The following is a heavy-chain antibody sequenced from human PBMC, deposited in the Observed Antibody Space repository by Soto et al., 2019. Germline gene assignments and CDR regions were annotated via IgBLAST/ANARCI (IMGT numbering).Heavy chain of an antibody. V-gene: IGHV4-34*01. Sequence: SETLSLTCAVYGGSFSGYYWSWIRQPPGKGLEWIGEINHSGRTNYNPSLKSRVTISVDTSKNQFSLKLSSVTAADTAVYYGASQDFDSSGDFDYWGQGTLVTVSS. CDR1: GGSFSGYY. J-gene: IGHJ4*02. CDR2: INHSGRT. CDR3: ASQDFDSSGDFDY. D-gene: IGHD3-22*01.